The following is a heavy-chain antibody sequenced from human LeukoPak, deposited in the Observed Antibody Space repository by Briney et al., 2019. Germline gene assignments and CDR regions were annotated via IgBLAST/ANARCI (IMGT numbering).Heavy chain of an antibody. CDR2: FYHSGST. V-gene: IGHV4-4*07. CDR1: GGSISSYY. CDR3: ARGTDFYDSSGYCHGPFDI. Sequence: SETLSFTCTVSGGSISSYYWTWIRQPAGKGLEWLGRFYHSGSTNYNTSLKSRVTMSADTSKNQFSLKLRSVTVADTAVYYCARGTDFYDSSGYCHGPFDIWGQGTMVTVSS. D-gene: IGHD3-22*01. J-gene: IGHJ3*02.